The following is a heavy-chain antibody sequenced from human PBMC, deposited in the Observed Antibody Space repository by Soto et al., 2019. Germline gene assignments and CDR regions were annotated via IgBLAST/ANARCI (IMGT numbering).Heavy chain of an antibody. J-gene: IGHJ6*02. CDR1: GFTFSSYA. V-gene: IGHV3-30-3*01. CDR2: ISYDGSNK. Sequence: GGSLRLSCAASGFTFSSYAMHWVRQAPGKGLERVAVISYDGSNKYYADSVKGRFTISRDNSKNTLYLQMNSLRAEDTAVYYCARDGGYDFWSGYVLEYYYYYYGMDVWGQGTSVTVSS. CDR3: ARDGGYDFWSGYVLEYYYYYYGMDV. D-gene: IGHD3-3*01.